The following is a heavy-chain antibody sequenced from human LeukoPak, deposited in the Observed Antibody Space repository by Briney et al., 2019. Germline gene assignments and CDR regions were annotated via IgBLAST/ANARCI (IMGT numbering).Heavy chain of an antibody. CDR3: ARGSNGSGSYYIGFDY. CDR2: ISYDGSNK. V-gene: IGHV3-33*01. CDR1: GFTFSSYG. D-gene: IGHD3-10*01. J-gene: IGHJ4*02. Sequence: PGGSLRLSCAASGFTFSSYGMHWVRQAPGKGLEWVAVISYDGSNKYYADSVKGRFTISRDNSKNTLYLQMNNLRAEDTAVYYCARGSNGSGSYYIGFDYWGQGTLVTVSS.